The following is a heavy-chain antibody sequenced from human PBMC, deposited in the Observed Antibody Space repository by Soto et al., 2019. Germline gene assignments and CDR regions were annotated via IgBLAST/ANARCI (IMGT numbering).Heavy chain of an antibody. Sequence: QVQLQQWGAGLLKPSESLSLTCAVYGGSFSGYYWSWIRQPPGKGLEWIGEINHSGSTNYNPSLKSRVTISVDTSKTQFSLKLSSVTAADTAVYYCARGEGWGSYHWGQGTMVTVSS. CDR2: INHSGST. D-gene: IGHD1-26*01. V-gene: IGHV4-34*01. CDR3: ARGEGWGSYH. J-gene: IGHJ3*01. CDR1: GGSFSGYY.